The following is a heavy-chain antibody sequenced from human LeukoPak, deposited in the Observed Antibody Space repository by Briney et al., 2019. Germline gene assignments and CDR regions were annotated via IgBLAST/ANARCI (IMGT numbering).Heavy chain of an antibody. CDR3: AKPSGSGVDY. CDR2: IRSDGYHT. D-gene: IGHD1-26*01. J-gene: IGHJ4*02. CDR1: LFVFDDYD. Sequence: GSLRLSCGASLFVFDDYDMHWVRQAPGKGLEWVAFIRSDGYHTYYTDSVKGRFIITRDNFKNTLYLQMNSLRLEDMAVYYCAKPSGSGVDYWGRGTRVTVSS. V-gene: IGHV3-30*02.